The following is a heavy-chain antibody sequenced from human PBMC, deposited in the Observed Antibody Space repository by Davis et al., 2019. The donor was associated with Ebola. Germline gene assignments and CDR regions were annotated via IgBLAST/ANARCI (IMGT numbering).Heavy chain of an antibody. J-gene: IGHJ6*02. CDR1: GYTFTSYY. D-gene: IGHD1-26*01. CDR3: ATPTRSYYYGMDV. V-gene: IGHV1-69*13. CDR2: IIPIFGTA. Sequence: VKVSCKASGYTFTSYYMHWVRQAPGQGLEWMGGIIPIFGTANYAQKFQGRVTITADESTSTAYMELSSLRSEDTAVYYCATPTRSYYYGMDVWGQGTTATVSS.